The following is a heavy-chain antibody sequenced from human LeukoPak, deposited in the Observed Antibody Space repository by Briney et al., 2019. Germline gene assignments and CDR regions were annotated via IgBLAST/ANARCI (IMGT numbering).Heavy chain of an antibody. CDR3: ARDRVAGTGRRAFDY. CDR1: GGSISSGSYY. Sequence: SETLSLTCTVSGGSISSGSYYWSWIRQPAGKGLEWIGRIYTSGSTNYNPSLKSRVTISVDTSKNQFSLKLSSVTAADTAVYYCARDRVAGTGRRAFDYWGQGTLVTVSS. CDR2: IYTSGST. D-gene: IGHD6-19*01. V-gene: IGHV4-61*02. J-gene: IGHJ4*02.